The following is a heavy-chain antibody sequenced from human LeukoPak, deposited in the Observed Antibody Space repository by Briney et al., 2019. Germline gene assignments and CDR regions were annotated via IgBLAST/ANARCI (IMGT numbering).Heavy chain of an antibody. CDR1: GGSFSRYY. CDR2: INHSGST. V-gene: IGHV4-34*01. CDR3: ARGPKAIVQDSSGWYLNY. J-gene: IGHJ4*01. D-gene: IGHD6-19*01. Sequence: SETLSLTCAVYGGSFSRYYWSWIRRPPGKGLEWIGEINHSGSTDYNPSLKSRVTISVDTSKNQFSLKLSSVTAADTAVYYCARGPKAIVQDSSGWYLNYWAHGTLVTVSS.